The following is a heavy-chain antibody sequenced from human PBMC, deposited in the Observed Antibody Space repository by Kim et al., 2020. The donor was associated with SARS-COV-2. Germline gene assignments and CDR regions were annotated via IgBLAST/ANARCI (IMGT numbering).Heavy chain of an antibody. D-gene: IGHD1-26*01. CDR1: GYLFIDFS. V-gene: IGHV7-4-1*02. Sequence: ASVKVSCKTSGYLFIDFSIHWLRQAPGQGLDWMGWINPRTDNSTYAQPFTGRFVFSLDRALSTAYLQINSLKTDDTATYYCARGPAGSKWEVLRFYNKGMDYWGQGTAVTAPS. CDR3: ARGPAGSKWEVLRFYNKGMDY. CDR2: INPRTDNS. J-gene: IGHJ4*03.